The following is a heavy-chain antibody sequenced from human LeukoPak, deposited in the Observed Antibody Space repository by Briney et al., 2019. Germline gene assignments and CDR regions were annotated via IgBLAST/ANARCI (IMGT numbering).Heavy chain of an antibody. J-gene: IGHJ4*02. CDR1: GGSFSRYY. D-gene: IGHD3-10*01. V-gene: IGHV4-59*10. CDR3: ARGEVHYYGSDY. CDR2: IYTSGST. Sequence: SETLSLTCAVYGGSFSRYYWSWIRQPAGKGLEWIGRIYTSGSTNYNPSLKGRVTMSVDASKNQFSLKLNSVTAADTAVYYCARGEVHYYGSDYWGQGTLVTVSS.